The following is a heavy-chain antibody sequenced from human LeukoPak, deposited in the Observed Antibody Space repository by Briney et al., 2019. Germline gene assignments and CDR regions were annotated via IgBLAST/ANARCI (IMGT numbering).Heavy chain of an antibody. Sequence: PSETLSLTCTVSGGSISSYYWSWIRQPAGKGLEWIGEIYHSGSTYYNPSLKSRVTVSVDTSKNQFSLKLTSVTAADTAVYYCARSYRVTTMIVVPKNAFDIWGQGTMVTVSS. CDR2: IYHSGST. CDR3: ARSYRVTTMIVVPKNAFDI. CDR1: GGSISSYY. D-gene: IGHD3-22*01. V-gene: IGHV4-59*04. J-gene: IGHJ3*02.